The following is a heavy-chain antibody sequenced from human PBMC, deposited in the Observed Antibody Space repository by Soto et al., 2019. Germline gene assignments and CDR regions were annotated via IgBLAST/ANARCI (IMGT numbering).Heavy chain of an antibody. CDR2: IYDTGRT. CDR3: AGDVPNGSYRFDY. V-gene: IGHV4-59*08. D-gene: IGHD1-26*01. J-gene: IGHJ4*02. CDR1: GGSISSYY. Sequence: PSETLSLTCTVSGGSISSYYWSWIRQPPGKGLEWIGYIYDTGRTTYNPSFKSRVTISVDKSKNQFSLKLNSVTAADTAVYYCAGDVPNGSYRFDYWGQGTLVTVSS.